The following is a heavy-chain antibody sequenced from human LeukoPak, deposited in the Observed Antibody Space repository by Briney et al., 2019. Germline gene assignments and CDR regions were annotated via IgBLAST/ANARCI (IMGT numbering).Heavy chain of an antibody. J-gene: IGHJ3*02. Sequence: TLSLTCTVSGGSVSSGSYYWSWIRQPPGKALEWLARIDWDDDKFYSTSLKTRLTISKDTSKNQVVLTMTNMDPVDTATYYCARMIGRGYRSRGAFDIWGQGTMVTVSS. CDR1: GGSVSSGSYY. D-gene: IGHD3-16*02. CDR2: IDWDDDK. CDR3: ARMIGRGYRSRGAFDI. V-gene: IGHV2-70*16.